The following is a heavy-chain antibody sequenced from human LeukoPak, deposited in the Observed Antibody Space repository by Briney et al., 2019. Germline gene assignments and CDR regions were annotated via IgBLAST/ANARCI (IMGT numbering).Heavy chain of an antibody. Sequence: SETLSLTCTVSGGSISSYYWSWIRQPPGKGPEWIGYIYYSGSTNYNPSLKSRVTISVDTSKNQFSLKLSSVTAADTAVYYCARVVTIYYYYMDVWGKGTTVTVSS. D-gene: IGHD3-3*01. CDR2: IYYSGST. J-gene: IGHJ6*03. V-gene: IGHV4-59*01. CDR3: ARVVTIYYYYMDV. CDR1: GGSISSYY.